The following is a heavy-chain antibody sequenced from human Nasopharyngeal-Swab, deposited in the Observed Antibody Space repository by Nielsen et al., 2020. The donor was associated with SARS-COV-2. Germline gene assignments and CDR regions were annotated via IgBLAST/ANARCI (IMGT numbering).Heavy chain of an antibody. Sequence: GGSLRLSCAASGFTFSSYAMSWVRQAPGKGLEWVSAISGSGDSTYYADSVKGRFTISRDNSKNTLYLQMNSLRAEDTAVYYGASDYGDYGYWGQGTLVTVSS. CDR3: ASDYGDYGY. CDR2: ISGSGDST. V-gene: IGHV3-23*01. CDR1: GFTFSSYA. J-gene: IGHJ4*02. D-gene: IGHD4-17*01.